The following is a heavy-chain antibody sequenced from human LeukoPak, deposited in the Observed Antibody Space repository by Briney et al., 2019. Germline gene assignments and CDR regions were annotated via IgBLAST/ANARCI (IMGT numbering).Heavy chain of an antibody. D-gene: IGHD6-19*01. CDR3: ARGNSGWYYYYYYMDV. J-gene: IGHJ6*03. Sequence: ASVKVSCKASGYTFTSYDINWVRQATGQGLEWMGWMNPNSGNTGYAQKFQGRVTITRNTSISTAYMELSSLRSEDTAVYYCARGNSGWYYYYYYMDVWGKGTTVTVSS. V-gene: IGHV1-8*03. CDR2: MNPNSGNT. CDR1: GYTFTSYD.